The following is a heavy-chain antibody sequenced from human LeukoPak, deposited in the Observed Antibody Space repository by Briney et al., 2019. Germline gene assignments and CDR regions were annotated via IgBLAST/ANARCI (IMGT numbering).Heavy chain of an antibody. V-gene: IGHV3-23*01. J-gene: IGHJ4*02. D-gene: IGHD3-10*01. CDR3: AKVRSTMVRGVIDY. Sequence: GGSLRLSCAASGFTFSSYAMSWVRQAPGKGLEWVSAISGSGSSTYYADSVEGRFTISRDNSKNTLYLQMNSLRAEDTAVYYCAKVRSTMVRGVIDYWGQGTLVTVSS. CDR1: GFTFSSYA. CDR2: ISGSGSST.